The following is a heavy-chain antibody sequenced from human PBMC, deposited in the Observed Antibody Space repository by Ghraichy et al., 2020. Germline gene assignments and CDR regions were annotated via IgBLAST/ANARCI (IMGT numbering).Heavy chain of an antibody. Sequence: ASVKVSCKASGYTFTGYYMHWVRQAPGQGLEWMGWINPNNGDTNYAQKFQGRVTMTRDTSISTAYMDLSRLRSDDTAVYYCARDRTRTYYFNYWGQGTLVTVSS. CDR3: ARDRTRTYYFNY. CDR1: GYTFTGYY. V-gene: IGHV1-2*02. D-gene: IGHD1-7*01. J-gene: IGHJ4*02. CDR2: INPNNGDT.